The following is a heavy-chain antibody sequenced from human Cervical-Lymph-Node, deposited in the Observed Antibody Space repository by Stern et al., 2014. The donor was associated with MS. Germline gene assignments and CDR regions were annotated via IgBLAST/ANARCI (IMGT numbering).Heavy chain of an antibody. V-gene: IGHV1-24*01. Sequence: VQLEESGAEVKKPGASVKVSCKVSGYTLTELSMHWVRQAPGKGLEWMGGFDPEDGETIYAQKFQGRVTMTEDTSTDTAYMELSSLRSEDTAVYYCATDWGQQLASNYYYGMDVWGQGTTVTVSS. CDR1: GYTLTELS. CDR3: ATDWGQQLASNYYYGMDV. CDR2: FDPEDGET. J-gene: IGHJ6*02. D-gene: IGHD6-13*01.